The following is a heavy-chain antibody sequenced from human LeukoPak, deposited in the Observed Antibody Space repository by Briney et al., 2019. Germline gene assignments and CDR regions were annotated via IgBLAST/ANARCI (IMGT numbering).Heavy chain of an antibody. CDR3: ARNIAAAGGWFDP. CDR2: IIPIFGTA. D-gene: IGHD6-13*01. Sequence: SMKVSCKASGGTFSSYAISWVRQAPGQGLEWMGGIIPIFGTANYAQKFQGRVTITTDESTSTAYMELSSLRSEDTAVYYCARNIAAAGGWFDPWGQGTLVTVSS. CDR1: GGTFSSYA. J-gene: IGHJ5*02. V-gene: IGHV1-69*05.